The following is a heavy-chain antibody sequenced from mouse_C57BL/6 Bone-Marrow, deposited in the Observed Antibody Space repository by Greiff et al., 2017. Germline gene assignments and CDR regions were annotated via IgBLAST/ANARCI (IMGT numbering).Heavy chain of an antibody. CDR3: TTWGGSSVGDAMDY. V-gene: IGHV14-4*01. J-gene: IGHJ4*01. CDR2: IDPENGDT. CDR1: GFNIKDDY. Sequence: VQLQQSGAELVRPGASVKLSCTASGFNIKDDYMHWVKQRPEQGLEWIGWIDPENGDTEYASKFQGKATIPADTSSNTAYLQLSSLTSEDTAVYYCTTWGGSSVGDAMDYWGQGTSVTVSS. D-gene: IGHD1-1*01.